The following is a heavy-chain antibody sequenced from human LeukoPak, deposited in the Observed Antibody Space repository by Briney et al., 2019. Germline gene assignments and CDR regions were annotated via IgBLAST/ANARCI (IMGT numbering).Heavy chain of an antibody. CDR2: INHSGST. CDR3: ARVSVWAAAGWGN. Sequence: SETLSLTCAVYGGSFSGYYWSWIRQPPGKGLEWIGEINHSGSTNYNPSLKSRATISVDTSKNQFSLKLSSVTAADTAVYYCARVSVWAAAGWGNWGQGTLVTVSS. CDR1: GGSFSGYY. V-gene: IGHV4-34*01. D-gene: IGHD6-13*01. J-gene: IGHJ4*02.